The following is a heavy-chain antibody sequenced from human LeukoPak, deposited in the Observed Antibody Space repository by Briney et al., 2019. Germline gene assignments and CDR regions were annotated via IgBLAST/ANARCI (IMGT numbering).Heavy chain of an antibody. CDR2: INPNSGVT. Sequence: GASVKVSCKASGYTFTSYSMHWVRQAPGQGLEWMGVINPNSGVTNYAQKFQGRVTMTRDTSISTVYIELSRVTSDDAAVYYCARGDGYYFDYWGQGTLVTVSS. J-gene: IGHJ4*02. D-gene: IGHD5-24*01. CDR1: GYTFTSYS. CDR3: ARGDGYYFDY. V-gene: IGHV1-2*02.